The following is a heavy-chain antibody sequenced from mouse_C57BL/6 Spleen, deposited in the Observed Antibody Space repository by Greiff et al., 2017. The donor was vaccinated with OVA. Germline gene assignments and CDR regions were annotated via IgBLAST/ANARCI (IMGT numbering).Heavy chain of an antibody. Sequence: QVQLQQSGAELVRPGASVTLSCKASGYTFTDYEMHWVKQTPVHGLEWIGAIDPETGGTAYNQKFKGKAILTADKSSSTAYMELRSLTSEDSAVYYCTRYPQYYGSSHFDYWGQGTTLTVSS. CDR2: IDPETGGT. V-gene: IGHV1-15*01. CDR1: GYTFTDYE. D-gene: IGHD1-1*01. J-gene: IGHJ2*01. CDR3: TRYPQYYGSSHFDY.